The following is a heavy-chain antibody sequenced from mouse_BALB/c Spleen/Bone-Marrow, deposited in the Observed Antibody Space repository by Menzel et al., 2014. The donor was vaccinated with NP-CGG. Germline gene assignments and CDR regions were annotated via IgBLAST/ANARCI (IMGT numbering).Heavy chain of an antibody. CDR1: GYTFTDYV. CDR3: ARLDGNYRYAMDY. J-gene: IGHJ4*01. V-gene: IGHV1-77*01. Sequence: VQLQQSGPELVKPGASVKMSCKASGYTFTDYVITWVKQRTGQGLEWIGEIYPGSGSTYYNEKFKGKATLTADKSSNTADMQLGSLTSEDSAVYFCARLDGNYRYAMDYWGQGTSVTVSS. CDR2: IYPGSGST. D-gene: IGHD2-1*01.